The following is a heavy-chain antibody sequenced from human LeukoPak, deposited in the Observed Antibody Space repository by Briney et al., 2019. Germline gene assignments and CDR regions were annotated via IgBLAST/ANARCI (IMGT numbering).Heavy chain of an antibody. CDR2: ISYDGSNK. Sequence: SGGSLRLSCAASGFTFSSYAMHWVRQAPGKGLEWVAVISYDGSNKYYADSVKGRFTISRDNSKNTLYLQMNSLRAEDTAVYYCARGAPKGHYYDSSGYWGQGTLVTVS. V-gene: IGHV3-30-3*01. D-gene: IGHD3-22*01. CDR1: GFTFSSYA. CDR3: ARGAPKGHYYDSSGY. J-gene: IGHJ4*02.